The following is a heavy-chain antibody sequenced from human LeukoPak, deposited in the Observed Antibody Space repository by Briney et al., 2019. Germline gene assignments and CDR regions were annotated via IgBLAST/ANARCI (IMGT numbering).Heavy chain of an antibody. V-gene: IGHV4-39*01. CDR1: GGSISSSSYY. D-gene: IGHD6-13*01. CDR3: ARLEGSSQTKGFDY. J-gene: IGHJ4*02. CDR2: IYYSGST. Sequence: SETLSLTCTVSGGSISSSSYYWVWIRQPPGKGLEWSGSIYYSGSTYYNPSLKSRVTISVDTSKNQISLKLSSVTAADTAVYYCARLEGSSQTKGFDYWGQGTLVTVSS.